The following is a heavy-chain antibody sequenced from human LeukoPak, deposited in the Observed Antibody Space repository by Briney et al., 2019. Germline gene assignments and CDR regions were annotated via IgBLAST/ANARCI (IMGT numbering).Heavy chain of an antibody. V-gene: IGHV4-59*12. Sequence: SETLSLTCTVSGGSISSYYWSWIRQPAGKGLEWIGYIYHSGSTYYNPSLKSRVTISVDRSKNQFSLKLSSVTAADTAVYYCARSFKTSSNYVDYWGQGTLVTVSS. J-gene: IGHJ4*02. D-gene: IGHD2-2*01. CDR2: IYHSGST. CDR3: ARSFKTSSNYVDY. CDR1: GGSISSYY.